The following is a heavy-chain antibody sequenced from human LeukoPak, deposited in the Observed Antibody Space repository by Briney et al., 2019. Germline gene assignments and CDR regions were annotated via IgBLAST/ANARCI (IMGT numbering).Heavy chain of an antibody. J-gene: IGHJ6*02. CDR2: ISAYNGNT. Sequence: ASVKVSCKASGYTFTSYGISWVRPAPGQGLEWMGWISAYNGNTNYAQKLQGRVTMTTDTSTSTAYMELRSLRSDDTAVYYCARVYCSSTSCYRAYYYGMDVWGQGTTVTVSS. CDR1: GYTFTSYG. D-gene: IGHD2-2*02. CDR3: ARVYCSSTSCYRAYYYGMDV. V-gene: IGHV1-18*01.